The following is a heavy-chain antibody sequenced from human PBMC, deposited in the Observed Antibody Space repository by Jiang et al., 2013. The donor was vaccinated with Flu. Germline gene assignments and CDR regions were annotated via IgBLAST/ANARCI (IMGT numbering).Heavy chain of an antibody. J-gene: IGHJ4*02. CDR2: ISAHSGNT. CDR3: ARDRLYSFDY. D-gene: IGHD6-6*01. V-gene: IGHV1-18*01. Sequence: GAEVKKPGASVKVSCKASGYTFISNGITWVRQAPGQGLEWMGWISAHSGNTYHAQRFQDRLTMTTDTSTSTAYMELRSLRSDDTAVYYCARDRLYSFDYWGQGTLVTVSS. CDR1: GYTFISNG.